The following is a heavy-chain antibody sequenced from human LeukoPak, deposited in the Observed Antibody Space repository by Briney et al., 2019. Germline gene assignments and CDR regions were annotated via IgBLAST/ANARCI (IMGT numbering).Heavy chain of an antibody. D-gene: IGHD2-15*01. J-gene: IGHJ4*02. Sequence: GGSLRLSCAASGFIFSSYAMLWVRQAPGKGLEWVAVILYAGGNKYYADSVKGRFTISRDNSKNTLYLQMNSLRAEDTAVYYCARGGGQVPFDYWGQGTLVTVSS. CDR3: ARGGGQVPFDY. CDR2: ILYAGGNK. CDR1: GFIFSSYA. V-gene: IGHV3-30*04.